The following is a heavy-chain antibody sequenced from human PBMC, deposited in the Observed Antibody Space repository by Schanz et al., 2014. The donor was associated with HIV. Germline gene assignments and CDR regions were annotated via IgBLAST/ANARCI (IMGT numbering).Heavy chain of an antibody. CDR2: ISYDGRNK. Sequence: VQLLESGGDLVRPGGSLKLSCAASGFSFDTFGIHWVRQAPGKGLEWLAVISYDGRNKKFANSVKGRFTISRDNSKNTVYLQAKSLRPEDTAVYYCAKDRNQYDSRYIGKGNYYYYYGMDVWGQGTTVTVSS. J-gene: IGHJ6*02. D-gene: IGHD3-22*01. CDR1: GFSFDTFG. V-gene: IGHV3-30*18. CDR3: AKDRNQYDSRYIGKGNYYYYYGMDV.